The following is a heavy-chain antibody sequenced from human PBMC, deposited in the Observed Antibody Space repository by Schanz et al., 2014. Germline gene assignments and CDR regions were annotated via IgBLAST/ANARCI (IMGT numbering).Heavy chain of an antibody. CDR2: ISPYTGNT. V-gene: IGHV1-18*01. Sequence: VQSVHSGTEVQKLGASVKVSCQTSGYTFTAYGINWVRQAPGQGLEWVGWISPYTGNTHYFDKMEGRVTMTTDTSTSTAYMELRSLRSDDTAMYYCARDFSAYVGNYFDYWGQGTLVTVSS. D-gene: IGHD5-12*01. J-gene: IGHJ4*02. CDR3: ARDFSAYVGNYFDY. CDR1: GYTFTAYG.